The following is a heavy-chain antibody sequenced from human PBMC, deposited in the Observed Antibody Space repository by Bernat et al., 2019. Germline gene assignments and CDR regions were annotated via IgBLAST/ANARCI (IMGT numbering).Heavy chain of an antibody. CDR2: INSDGSST. D-gene: IGHD5-18*01. V-gene: IGHV3-74*01. J-gene: IGHJ6*03. CDR3: TVDTAMVVKNYYYYMDV. Sequence: EVQLVESGGGLVQPGGSLRLSCAASGFTFSSYWMHWVRQAPGKGLVWVSRINSDGSSTSYADSVKGRFTISRDNAKNTLYLQMNSLRAEDTAVYYCTVDTAMVVKNYYYYMDVWGKGTTVTVSS. CDR1: GFTFSSYW.